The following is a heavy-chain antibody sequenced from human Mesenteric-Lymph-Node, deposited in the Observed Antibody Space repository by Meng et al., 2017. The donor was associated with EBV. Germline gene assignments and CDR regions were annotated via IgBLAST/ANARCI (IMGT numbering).Heavy chain of an antibody. CDR3: ALIIVGATHFDY. D-gene: IGHD1-26*01. CDR2: IYYSGST. J-gene: IGHJ4*02. V-gene: IGHV4-61*01. Sequence: VRLAQAGPGLGKPSETLSLTCTVSGGSVSSGSYYWSWNRQPPGKGLEWIGYIYYSGSTNYNPSLKSRVTISVDTSKNQFSLKLSSVTAADTAVYYCALIIVGATHFDYWGQGTLVTVSS. CDR1: GGSVSSGSYY.